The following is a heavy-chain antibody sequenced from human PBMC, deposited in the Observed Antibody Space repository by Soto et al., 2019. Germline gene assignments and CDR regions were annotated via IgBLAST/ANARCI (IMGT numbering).Heavy chain of an antibody. CDR3: AKDYDSSGYYLFDY. Sequence: EVQLLESGGGLVEPGGSLRLSCAASGFTFSSYAMSWVRQAPGKGLEWVSAISGSGGSTYYADSVKGRFTISRDNSKNKLYLQMNSLRAEDTAVYYCAKDYDSSGYYLFDYWGQGTLVTVSS. CDR2: ISGSGGST. CDR1: GFTFSSYA. J-gene: IGHJ4*02. V-gene: IGHV3-23*01. D-gene: IGHD3-22*01.